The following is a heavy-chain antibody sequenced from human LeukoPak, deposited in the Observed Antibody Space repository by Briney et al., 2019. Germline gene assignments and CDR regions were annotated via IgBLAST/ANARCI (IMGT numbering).Heavy chain of an antibody. CDR3: ARLYYYDSSGSPTDDAFDI. Sequence: SETLSLTCGVDGGSFSGYYWTWIRQPPGKGLEWIGEINQSGNSKYKSSLKSRVTISVDTSKNQFSLKLSSVTAADTAVYYCARLYYYDSSGSPTDDAFDIWGQGTMVTVSS. CDR1: GGSFSGYY. D-gene: IGHD3-22*01. V-gene: IGHV4-34*01. J-gene: IGHJ3*02. CDR2: INQSGNS.